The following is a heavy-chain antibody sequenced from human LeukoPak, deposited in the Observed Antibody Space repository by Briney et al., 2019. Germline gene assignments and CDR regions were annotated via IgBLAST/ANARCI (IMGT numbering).Heavy chain of an antibody. Sequence: GRSLRLSCAASGFTFSSYGMHWVRQAPGKGLEWVAVISYDGSNKYYADSVKGRFTISRDNSKNTLYLQMNSLRAEDTAVYYCAKDLSSPPKSDFDYWGQGTLVTVSS. CDR3: AKDLSSPPKSDFDY. CDR2: ISYDGSNK. J-gene: IGHJ4*02. V-gene: IGHV3-30*18. CDR1: GFTFSSYG.